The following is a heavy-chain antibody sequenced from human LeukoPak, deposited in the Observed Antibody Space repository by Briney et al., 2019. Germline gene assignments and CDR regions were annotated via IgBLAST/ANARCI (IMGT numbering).Heavy chain of an antibody. CDR3: ARDVSDCSIFDYMDV. J-gene: IGHJ6*03. CDR1: GGTFSSYA. CDR2: IIPIFGTA. D-gene: IGHD4-11*01. V-gene: IGHV1-69*05. Sequence: SVKVSCKASGGTFSSYAISWVRQAPGQGLEWMGRIIPIFGTANYAQKFQGRVTITTDESTSTAYMELSSLRSEDTAVYYCARDVSDCSIFDYMDVWGKGTTVTVSS.